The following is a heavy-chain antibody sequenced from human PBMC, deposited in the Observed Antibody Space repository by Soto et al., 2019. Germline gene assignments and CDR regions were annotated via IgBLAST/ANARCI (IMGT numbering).Heavy chain of an antibody. Sequence: GGSLRLSCAASGFTFSSYAMHCVRQAPGKGLEWVAVISYDGSNKYYADSVKGRFTISRDNSKNTLYLQMNSLRAEDTAVYYCARDVFAFGVVGGVIGYWGQGTLVTVSS. V-gene: IGHV3-30-3*01. CDR3: ARDVFAFGVVGGVIGY. CDR1: GFTFSSYA. D-gene: IGHD3-3*01. CDR2: ISYDGSNK. J-gene: IGHJ4*02.